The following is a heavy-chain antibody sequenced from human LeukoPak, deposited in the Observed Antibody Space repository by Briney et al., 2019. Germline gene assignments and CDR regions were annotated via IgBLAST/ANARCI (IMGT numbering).Heavy chain of an antibody. CDR1: GYTFTSYY. CDR2: INPSGGST. J-gene: IGHJ3*02. V-gene: IGHV1-46*01. D-gene: IGHD5-18*01. Sequence: GASVKVSCKASGYTFTSYYMHWVRQAPGQGLEWMGIINPSGGSTSYAQKFQGRVTITADESTSTAYMELSSLRSEDTAVYYCARDSGYSYGYGETSGYAFDIWGQGTMVTVSS. CDR3: ARDSGYSYGYGETSGYAFDI.